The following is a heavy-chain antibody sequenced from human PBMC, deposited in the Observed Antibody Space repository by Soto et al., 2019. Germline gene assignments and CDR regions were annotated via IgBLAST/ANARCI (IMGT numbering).Heavy chain of an antibody. CDR1: GYTLTSYG. V-gene: IGHV1-18*01. Sequence: QVQLVQSGAEVKKPGASVWVSCKASGYTLTSYGITWVRQAPGQGLEWMGGISAYNGKTAYAQKFKGRVTMTTDTSTSTAYMELRSLRPDDTAVYYCARYDYIYYMDVWGKGTTVTVSS. D-gene: IGHD3-16*01. CDR3: ARYDYIYYMDV. CDR2: ISAYNGKT. J-gene: IGHJ6*03.